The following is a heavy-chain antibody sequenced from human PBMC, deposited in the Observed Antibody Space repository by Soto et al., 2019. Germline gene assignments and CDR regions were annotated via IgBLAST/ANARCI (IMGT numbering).Heavy chain of an antibody. J-gene: IGHJ6*02. CDR1: GYTFTGYY. CDR2: INPNSGGT. Sequence: GASVKVSCKASGYTFTGYYMHWVRQAPGQGLEWMGWINPNSGGTNYAQKFQGWVTMTRNISRNTAHMELSSLQSEDTAVYYCARERKFDFWRKGLDVWGQGTTVTVS. V-gene: IGHV1-2*04. D-gene: IGHD3-3*01. CDR3: ARERKFDFWRKGLDV.